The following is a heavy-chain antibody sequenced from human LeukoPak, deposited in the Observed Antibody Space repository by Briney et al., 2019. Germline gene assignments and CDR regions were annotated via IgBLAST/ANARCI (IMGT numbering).Heavy chain of an antibody. V-gene: IGHV3-49*03. J-gene: IGHJ4*02. CDR1: GYSIGDNA. Sequence: RTLSLSCTASGYSIGDNANYWGWIGPPPGKGRVGIIRSKAYGGTTEYAASVKGRFTISRDDSKSIAYLQMNSLKTEDTAVYYCTRDLYGDYQYYFDYWGQGTLVTVSS. D-gene: IGHD4-17*01. CDR2: IRSKAYGGTT. CDR3: TRDLYGDYQYYFDY.